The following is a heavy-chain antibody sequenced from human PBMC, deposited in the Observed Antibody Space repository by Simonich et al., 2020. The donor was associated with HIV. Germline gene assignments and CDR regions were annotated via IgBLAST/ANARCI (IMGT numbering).Heavy chain of an antibody. J-gene: IGHJ4*02. CDR3: ARKGGGRGVYYFDY. CDR1: GGTFSSFA. V-gene: IGHV1-69*13. Sequence: QVQLVQSGAEVKKPGSSVKVSCKASGGTFSSFAISWVRQAPGLGLGWVGGNTPLFGTANYAQMFQGRVTITADESTSTAYMELSSLRSEDTGIYYCARKGGGRGVYYFDYWGQGTLVTVSS. CDR2: NTPLFGTA. D-gene: IGHD3-10*01.